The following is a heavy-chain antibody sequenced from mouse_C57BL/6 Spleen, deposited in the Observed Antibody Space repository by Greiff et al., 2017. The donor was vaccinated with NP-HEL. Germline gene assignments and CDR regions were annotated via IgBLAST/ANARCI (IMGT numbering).Heavy chain of an antibody. D-gene: IGHD2-3*01. J-gene: IGHJ1*03. CDR1: GYAFSSYW. V-gene: IGHV1-80*01. CDR3: ARVGLLEDFYWYFDV. Sequence: VQLQQSGAELVKPGASVKISCKASGYAFSSYWMNWVKQRPGKGLEWIGQIYPGDGDTNYNGKFKGKATLTADKSSSTAYMQLSSLTSEDSAVYFCARVGLLEDFYWYFDVWGTGTTVTVSS. CDR2: IYPGDGDT.